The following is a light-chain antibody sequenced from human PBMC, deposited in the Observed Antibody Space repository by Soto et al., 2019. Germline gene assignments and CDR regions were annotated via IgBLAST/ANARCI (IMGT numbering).Light chain of an antibody. CDR3: QQSYSTPLT. CDR2: AAS. Sequence: IQMTQSPSSLSASVGDRVTITCRASQSISSYLNWYQQKPGKAPKLLIYAASSLQSGVPSRFSSSGSGTDFTLTISSLQPEDFATYYCQQSYSTPLTFGGGTKVDIK. V-gene: IGKV1-39*01. CDR1: QSISSY. J-gene: IGKJ4*01.